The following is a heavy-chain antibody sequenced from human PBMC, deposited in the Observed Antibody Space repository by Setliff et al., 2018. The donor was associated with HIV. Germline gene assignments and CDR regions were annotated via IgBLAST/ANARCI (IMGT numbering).Heavy chain of an antibody. Sequence: PSETLSLTCAVYGGSFSDYYWSWIRQPPGKGLEWIGEINHSGSTNYNPSLKSRVTISVDTSKSQFSPKLSSVTAADTALYYCARGSDYIWGNYRFPFDYWGQGTLVTVSS. V-gene: IGHV4-34*01. J-gene: IGHJ4*02. D-gene: IGHD3-16*02. CDR3: ARGSDYIWGNYRFPFDY. CDR1: GGSFSDYY. CDR2: INHSGST.